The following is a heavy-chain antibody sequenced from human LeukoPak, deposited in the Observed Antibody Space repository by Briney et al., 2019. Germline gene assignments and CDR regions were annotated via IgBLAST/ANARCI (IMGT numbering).Heavy chain of an antibody. CDR1: GVSISSTIYY. CDR2: IYYSGST. CDR3: ARQYYSDRYGYYPPGY. V-gene: IGHV4-39*01. J-gene: IGHJ4*02. Sequence: SETLSLTCTVSGVSISSTIYYWGWIRQPPGKGLEWIGSIYYSGSTYYNPSLKSRVTISVDTSKNQFSLSLSSVTAADTAMYYCARQYYSDRYGYYPPGYWGQGTLVTVSS. D-gene: IGHD3-22*01.